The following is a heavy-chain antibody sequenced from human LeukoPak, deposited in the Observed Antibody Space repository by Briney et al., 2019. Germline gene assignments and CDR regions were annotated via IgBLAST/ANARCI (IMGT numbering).Heavy chain of an antibody. J-gene: IGHJ6*02. Sequence: ASVKVSCKASGYTFTGYYMHWVRQAPGQGLEWMGWINPNSGGTNYAQKFQGRVTMTRDTSISTAYMELSRLRSDDTAVYYCARAAGTAGYCSSTSCYRYYYGMDVWGQGTTDTVSS. CDR1: GYTFTGYY. D-gene: IGHD2-2*03. V-gene: IGHV1-2*02. CDR2: INPNSGGT. CDR3: ARAAGTAGYCSSTSCYRYYYGMDV.